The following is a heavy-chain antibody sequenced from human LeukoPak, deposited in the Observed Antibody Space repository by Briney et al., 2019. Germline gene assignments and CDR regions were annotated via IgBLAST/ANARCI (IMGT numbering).Heavy chain of an antibody. CDR1: GFTFSSYW. J-gene: IGHJ3*02. Sequence: PGGSLRLSCAASGFTFSSYWMSWVRQALGKGLEWVSSISSSSSYIYYADSVKGRFTISRDNAKNSLYLQMNSLRAEDTAVYYCARDSWWELLQPHAFDIWGQGTMVTVSS. V-gene: IGHV3-21*01. CDR2: ISSSSSYI. CDR3: ARDSWWELLQPHAFDI. D-gene: IGHD1-26*01.